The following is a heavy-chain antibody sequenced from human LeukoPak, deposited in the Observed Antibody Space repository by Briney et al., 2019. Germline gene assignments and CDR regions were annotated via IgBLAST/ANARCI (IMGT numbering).Heavy chain of an antibody. J-gene: IGHJ6*03. CDR2: IYTSGSN. CDR1: GGSISSYY. V-gene: IGHV4-4*07. Sequence: SETLSLTCTVSGGSISSYYWSWIRQPAGKGLEWIGRIYTSGSNNYNPSLKSRVTMSVDTSKNQFSLKLSSLTAADTAVYYCARDISGKKRNVDIVATTPYYYYYYMDVWGKGTTATVSS. CDR3: ARDISGKKRNVDIVATTPYYYYYYMDV. D-gene: IGHD5-12*01.